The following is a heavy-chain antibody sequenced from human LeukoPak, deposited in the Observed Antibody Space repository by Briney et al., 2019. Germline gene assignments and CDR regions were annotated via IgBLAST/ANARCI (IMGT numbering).Heavy chain of an antibody. CDR1: GFTFSSYG. V-gene: IGHV3-33*06. D-gene: IGHD2-8*01. CDR2: IWYDGSNK. J-gene: IGHJ1*01. Sequence: GGSLRLSCVASGFTFSSYGMHWVRQAPGKGLEWVAVIWYDGSNKYYADSVKGRFTISRDNSKNTLYLQMNSLRAEDTAVYYCAKDLYYFQHWGQGTLVTVSS. CDR3: AKDLYYFQH.